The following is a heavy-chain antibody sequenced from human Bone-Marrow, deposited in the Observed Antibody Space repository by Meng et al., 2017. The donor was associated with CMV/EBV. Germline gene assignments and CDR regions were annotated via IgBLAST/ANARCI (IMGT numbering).Heavy chain of an antibody. CDR2: IIPILGIA. CDR3: ARSLFDSNDPFDY. J-gene: IGHJ4*02. Sequence: SVKVSCKASGGTFSSYAISWVRQAPGQGLEWMGGIIPILGIANYAQKFQGRVTITADKSTSTAYMELSSLRADDTAVYYCARSLFDSNDPFDYWGQGTVVTGYS. CDR1: GGTFSSYA. V-gene: IGHV1-69*10. D-gene: IGHD3-22*01.